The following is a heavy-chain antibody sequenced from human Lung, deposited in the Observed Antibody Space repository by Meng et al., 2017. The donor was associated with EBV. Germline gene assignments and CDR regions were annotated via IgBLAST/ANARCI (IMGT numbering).Heavy chain of an antibody. CDR2: IRAYNGNT. D-gene: IGHD5-12*01. Sequence: PVQSGAEGQKARAQAKASCKASGYTFTSYGSGWVRQAPGQGLEWMGWIRAYNGNTNYAQKLQGRVTMTTDTSTSTAYMELRSLRSDDTAVYYCARNRPRGVATGANWFDPWGQGTLVTVSS. J-gene: IGHJ5*02. CDR1: GYTFTSYG. V-gene: IGHV1-18*01. CDR3: ARNRPRGVATGANWFDP.